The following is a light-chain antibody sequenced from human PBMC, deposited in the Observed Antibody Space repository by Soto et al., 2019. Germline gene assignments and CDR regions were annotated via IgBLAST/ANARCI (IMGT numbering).Light chain of an antibody. CDR2: RAS. Sequence: EVVMTQSLGAVSVSPGERATLTCRASQSVTSNVAWYQQKPGQAPRLLIYRASARATGVPARFSGSGSGTEFTLTISSLQSEDFGIYYCQQYDYWWTFGQGTKVEI. V-gene: IGKV3-15*01. J-gene: IGKJ1*01. CDR3: QQYDYWWT. CDR1: QSVTSN.